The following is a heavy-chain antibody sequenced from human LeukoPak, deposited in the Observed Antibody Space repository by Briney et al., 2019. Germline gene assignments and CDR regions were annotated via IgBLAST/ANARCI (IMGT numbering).Heavy chain of an antibody. CDR2: IIPMLGRS. Sequence: ASVKVSCKASGGSFSSYGISWVRQAPGQGLEWMGGIIPMLGRSNYAQKFQGRVTISTDESTSTAYMEMNSLRSEDTAVYYCAREDHTANNWFDPWGQGTLVTVSS. CDR3: AREDHTANNWFDP. D-gene: IGHD5-18*01. CDR1: GGSFSSYG. J-gene: IGHJ5*02. V-gene: IGHV1-69*05.